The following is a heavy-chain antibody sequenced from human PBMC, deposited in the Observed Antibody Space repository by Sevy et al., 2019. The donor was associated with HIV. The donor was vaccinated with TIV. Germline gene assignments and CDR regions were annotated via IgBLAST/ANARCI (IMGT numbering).Heavy chain of an antibody. D-gene: IGHD2-21*01. Sequence: GGSLRLSCAASGFTFSSYSMNWVRQAPGKGLEWVSSISSSSSYIYYADSVKGRFTISRDNAKNSLYLQMNSLRAEDTAVYYCARDLIVGGSFDYWCQGTLVTVSS. CDR2: ISSSSSYI. V-gene: IGHV3-21*01. CDR1: GFTFSSYS. J-gene: IGHJ4*02. CDR3: ARDLIVGGSFDY.